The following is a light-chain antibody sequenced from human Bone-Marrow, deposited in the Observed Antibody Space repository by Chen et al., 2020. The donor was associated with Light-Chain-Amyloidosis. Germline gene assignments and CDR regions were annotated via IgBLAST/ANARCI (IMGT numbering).Light chain of an antibody. J-gene: IGKJ1*01. Sequence: EIVMTQSPATLSVSPGERATLSCRASQSVSSNLALHQQKPGQAPRLLIYGASTRATGIPARFSGSGSGTECTLTISSLESEEFAVYYCQQYNNWPPWTFGQGTKVEIK. CDR1: QSVSSN. V-gene: IGKV3-15*01. CDR2: GAS. CDR3: QQYNNWPPWT.